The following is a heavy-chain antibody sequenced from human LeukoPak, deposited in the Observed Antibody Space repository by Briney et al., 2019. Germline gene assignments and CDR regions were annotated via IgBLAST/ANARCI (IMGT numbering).Heavy chain of an antibody. CDR3: ARGATVTTGAFDI. J-gene: IGHJ3*02. D-gene: IGHD4-17*01. Sequence: PSKTLSFTCTVSGGSISSHYWSWIRQPPGKGLEWIGYIYYSGSTNYNPSLKSRVTISVDTSKNQFSLKLSSVTAADTAVYYCARGATVTTGAFDIWGQGTMVTVSS. CDR2: IYYSGST. CDR1: GGSISSHY. V-gene: IGHV4-59*11.